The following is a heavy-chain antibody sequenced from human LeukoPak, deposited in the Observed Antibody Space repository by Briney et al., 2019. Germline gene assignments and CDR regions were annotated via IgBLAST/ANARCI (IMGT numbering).Heavy chain of an antibody. Sequence: SETLSLTCTGSGGSLSSSSHYWSWIRQPPGKVVEWIGYIYYSGSTYYNPSLKSRVTISVDTSKNQFSLKLKCVTSADEGVSYCGRVDPYYVLVYWGEGPLVTVSS. J-gene: IGHJ4*02. CDR3: GRVDPYYVLVY. D-gene: IGHD2/OR15-2a*01. CDR1: GGSLSSSSHY. CDR2: IYYSGST. V-gene: IGHV4-30-4*08.